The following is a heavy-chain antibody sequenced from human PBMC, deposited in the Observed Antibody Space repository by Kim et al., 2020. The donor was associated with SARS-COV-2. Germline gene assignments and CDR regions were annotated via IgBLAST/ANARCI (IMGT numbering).Heavy chain of an antibody. J-gene: IGHJ6*02. D-gene: IGHD5-18*01. CDR1: GFTFSDYY. Sequence: GGSLRLSCAASGFTFSDYYMSWIRQAPGKGLEWVSYISSSSSYTNYADSVKGRFTISRDNAKNSLYLQMNSLRAEDTAVYYCARDRRQLWLRGAYYYYGMDVWGQGTTVTVSS. V-gene: IGHV3-11*06. CDR3: ARDRRQLWLRGAYYYYGMDV. CDR2: ISSSSSYT.